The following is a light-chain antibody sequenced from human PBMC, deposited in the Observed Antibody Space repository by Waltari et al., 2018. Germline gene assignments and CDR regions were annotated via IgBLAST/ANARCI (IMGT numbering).Light chain of an antibody. CDR1: QSVNTY. J-gene: IGKJ4*01. V-gene: IGKV3-11*01. CDR2: DAS. Sequence: EIVLTQSPATLSLSPGESATLSCRASQSVNTYLAWYQQKPGQAPRLLIYDASHRATGIPARFVGSGSGTDFTLTISSLEAEDFAVYYCQERSNWPGGSFGGGTKVDIK. CDR3: QERSNWPGGS.